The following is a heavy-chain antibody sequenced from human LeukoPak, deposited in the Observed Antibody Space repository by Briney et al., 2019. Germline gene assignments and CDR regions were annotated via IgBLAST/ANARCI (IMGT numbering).Heavy chain of an antibody. CDR1: GFTFSNAW. J-gene: IGHJ4*02. CDR3: ARRGTSRSSYYFDY. V-gene: IGHV3-11*04. Sequence: GGSLRLSCAASGFTFSNAWMSWARQAPGKGLEWVSYISTSASTIYYADSVKGRFTSSRDNAKNSLYLQMNSLRAEDTAVYYCARRGTSRSSYYFDYWGQGTLVTVSS. CDR2: ISTSASTI.